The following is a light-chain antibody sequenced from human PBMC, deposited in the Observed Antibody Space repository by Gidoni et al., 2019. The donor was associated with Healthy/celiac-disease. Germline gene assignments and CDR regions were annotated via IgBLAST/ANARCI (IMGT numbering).Light chain of an antibody. J-gene: IGKJ1*01. CDR3: QQSYSTWT. Sequence: DIQMTQSPSSLSASVGDRVTITCRASQSSSSYLNWYQQKPGKAPKLLIDAASSLQSGVPSRFSGSGSGTDFTLTISSLQPEDFATYYCQQSYSTWTFGQGTKVEIK. V-gene: IGKV1-39*01. CDR1: QSSSSY. CDR2: AAS.